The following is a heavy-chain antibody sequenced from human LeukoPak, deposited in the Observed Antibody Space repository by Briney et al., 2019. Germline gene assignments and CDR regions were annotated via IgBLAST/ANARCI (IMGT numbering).Heavy chain of an antibody. J-gene: IGHJ4*02. D-gene: IGHD6-19*01. CDR2: ISYDGSNK. CDR1: GFTFSSYG. Sequence: GGSLRLSCAASGFTFSSYGTHWVRQAPGKGLEWVAVISYDGSNKYYADSVKGRFTISRDNSKNTLYLQMNSLRVEDTAVYYCAKAGYSSPDYWGQGTLVTVSS. CDR3: AKAGYSSPDY. V-gene: IGHV3-30*18.